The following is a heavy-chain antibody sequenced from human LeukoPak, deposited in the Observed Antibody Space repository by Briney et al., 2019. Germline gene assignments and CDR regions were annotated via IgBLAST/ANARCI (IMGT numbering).Heavy chain of an antibody. V-gene: IGHV3-30-3*01. CDR2: ISYDGNNK. CDR3: ARGSYYYDSSGYYLDY. CDR1: GFTFSSYA. Sequence: GGSLRLSCAASGFTFSSYAMSWVRQAPGKGLEGVAVISYDGNNKYYAHSVKGRFTISRDNSKNTLYLQMNSLRAEDTAVYYCARGSYYYDSSGYYLDYWGQGTLVTVSS. J-gene: IGHJ4*02. D-gene: IGHD3-22*01.